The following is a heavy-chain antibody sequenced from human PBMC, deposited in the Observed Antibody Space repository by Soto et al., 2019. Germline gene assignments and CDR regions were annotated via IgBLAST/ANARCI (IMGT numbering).Heavy chain of an antibody. CDR2: ISAYSGST. CDR3: ARTYEYVWGSDRSPGWLDS. D-gene: IGHD3-16*02. V-gene: IGHV1-18*01. Sequence: GASVKVSSKASGYTFTSYGISWVRQAPGQGLEWMGWISAYSGSTNYAQKLQGRVTMTTDTSTSTAYMELRSLRSDDTAVYYCARTYEYVWGSDRSPGWLDSWGQGTLVTSPQ. CDR1: GYTFTSYG. J-gene: IGHJ5*01.